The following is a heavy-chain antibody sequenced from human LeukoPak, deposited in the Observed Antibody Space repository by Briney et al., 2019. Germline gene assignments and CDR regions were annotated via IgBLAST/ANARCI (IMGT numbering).Heavy chain of an antibody. Sequence: GGSLRLSCAASGFSFSSYAMSWVRQAPGKGLEWVSAISGSGGSTYYADSVKGRFTISRDNPKNTLYLQMNSLRAEDTAVYYCAKASTLTGYPTNFDYWGQGTLVTVSS. V-gene: IGHV3-23*01. CDR3: AKASTLTGYPTNFDY. CDR1: GFSFSSYA. CDR2: ISGSGGST. D-gene: IGHD3-9*01. J-gene: IGHJ4*02.